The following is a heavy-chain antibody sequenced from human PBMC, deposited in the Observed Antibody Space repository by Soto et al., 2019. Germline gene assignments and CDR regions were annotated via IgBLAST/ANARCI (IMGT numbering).Heavy chain of an antibody. V-gene: IGHV3-7*03. J-gene: IGHJ4*02. Sequence: GGSLRLSCAASGFTFSSYWMSWVRQAPGKGLEWVANIKQDGSEKYYVDSVKGRFTISRDNAKNSLYLQMNSLRAEDTAVYYCARGPAPGIAAAEPALDYWGQGTLVTVSS. CDR1: GFTFSSYW. CDR2: IKQDGSEK. CDR3: ARGPAPGIAAAEPALDY. D-gene: IGHD6-13*01.